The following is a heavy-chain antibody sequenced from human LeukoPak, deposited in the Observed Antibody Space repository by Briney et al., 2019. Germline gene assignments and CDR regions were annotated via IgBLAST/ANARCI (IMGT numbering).Heavy chain of an antibody. V-gene: IGHV4-38-2*02. D-gene: IGHD5-24*01. J-gene: IGHJ5*02. CDR3: ARVDPTRGWFDP. Sequence: PSETLSLTCTVSGYSISTGYYWGWIRQPPGKGLEWIGNIFHSGTTYYNPSLKSRVTISVDTSKNQFSLNLTSVTAADTAVYYCARVDPTRGWFDPWGQGTLVTVSS. CDR1: GYSISTGYY. CDR2: IFHSGTT.